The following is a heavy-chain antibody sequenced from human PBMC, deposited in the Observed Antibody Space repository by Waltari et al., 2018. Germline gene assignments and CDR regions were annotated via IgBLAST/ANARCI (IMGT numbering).Heavy chain of an antibody. V-gene: IGHV4-59*01. CDR2: IYYTGST. D-gene: IGHD2-21*02. Sequence: QVQLQESGPSLLMPSATLSLICTVSGCSISGFYWSWVRQPPGKGLDWIGYIYYTGSTNFNPSLKSRVTMSVDTSKNQFSLKLSSVTAADTAFYYCARGGGGDWEWFDPWGQGTLVTVSS. CDR3: ARGGGGDWEWFDP. CDR1: GCSISGFY. J-gene: IGHJ5*02.